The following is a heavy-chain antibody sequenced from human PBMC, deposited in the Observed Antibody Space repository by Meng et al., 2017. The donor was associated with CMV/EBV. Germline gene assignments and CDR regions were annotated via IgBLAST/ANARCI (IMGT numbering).Heavy chain of an antibody. CDR1: GFTFSSYA. V-gene: IGHV3-23*01. Sequence: GESLKISCAASGFTFSSYAMSWVRQAPGKGLEWGSAISGSGGSTYYADSVKGRFTISRDNSKNTLYLQMNSLRAEDTAVYYCAKATSRTIFRYYFDYWGQGTLVTVSS. CDR3: AKATSRTIFRYYFDY. J-gene: IGHJ4*02. D-gene: IGHD3-3*01. CDR2: ISGSGGST.